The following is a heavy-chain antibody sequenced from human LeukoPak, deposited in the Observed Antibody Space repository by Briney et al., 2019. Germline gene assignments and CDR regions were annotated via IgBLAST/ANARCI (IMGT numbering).Heavy chain of an antibody. V-gene: IGHV3-15*01. D-gene: IGHD2-2*01. Sequence: GGSLRLSCAASGFTFSNAWMSWVRQAPGRGLEWVGRIKSKTNGETTDYAAPVKGRFTISRDDSKNALYLQMNSLKTEDTAVYYCTTVCSSSTCYHCDNCFDPWGQGPLVTVSS. J-gene: IGHJ5*02. CDR3: TTVCSSSTCYHCDNCFDP. CDR2: IKSKTNGETT. CDR1: GFTFSNAW.